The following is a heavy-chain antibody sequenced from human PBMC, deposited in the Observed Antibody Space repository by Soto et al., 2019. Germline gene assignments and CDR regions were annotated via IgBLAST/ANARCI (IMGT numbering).Heavy chain of an antibody. V-gene: IGHV3-9*01. CDR1: GFTFDDYA. CDR3: AKDIGVPDQLLLYYYSSVMAV. J-gene: IGHJ6*02. D-gene: IGHD2-2*01. CDR2: ISWNSGSI. Sequence: PVGSRRLSCAASGFTFDDYAMHWVRQAPGKGLEWVSGISWNSGSIGYADSVKGRFTISVDNAKNSLYLQMNSLRAEDTALYYCAKDIGVPDQLLLYYYSSVMAVWGQGTTVPVSS.